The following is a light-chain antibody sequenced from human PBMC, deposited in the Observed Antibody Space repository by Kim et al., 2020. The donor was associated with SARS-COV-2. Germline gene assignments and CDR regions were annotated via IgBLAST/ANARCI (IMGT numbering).Light chain of an antibody. J-gene: IGKJ2*03. CDR1: QSGNSDS. Sequence: LSPGEVATPCCRASQSGNSDSLAWYQQKHGQAPRLLIFGASNRATGIPDRFSGGGSGTDFTLTISRVEPEDFAVYYCQQFGSSPFSFGQGTKLEI. CDR2: GAS. CDR3: QQFGSSPFS. V-gene: IGKV3-20*01.